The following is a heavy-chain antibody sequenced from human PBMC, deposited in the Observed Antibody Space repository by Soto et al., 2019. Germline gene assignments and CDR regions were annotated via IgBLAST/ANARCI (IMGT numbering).Heavy chain of an antibody. J-gene: IGHJ4*02. V-gene: IGHV3-23*01. CDR1: GFTFSSYA. CDR2: ISGSGDST. Sequence: EVPLLESGGGLVQPGGSLRLSCAASGFTFSSYAMSWVRQAPGKGLEWVSVISGSGDSTYYADSVKGRFTISRDNSKNALYLQMNSLRAEDTAVYYCAKRATGAYFDYWGQGTLVTVSS. CDR3: AKRATGAYFDY. D-gene: IGHD1-1*01.